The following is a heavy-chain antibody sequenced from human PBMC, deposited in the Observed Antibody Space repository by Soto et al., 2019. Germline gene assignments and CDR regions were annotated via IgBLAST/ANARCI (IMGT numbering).Heavy chain of an antibody. J-gene: IGHJ4*02. CDR2: ISAYNGNT. V-gene: IGHV1-18*01. CDR1: GYTFTSYG. Sequence: ASVKVSCKASGYTFTSYGMRWVRQAPGQGLEWMGWISAYNGNTNYAQKLQGRVTMTTETSTSTAYMELRSLRSDDTAVYYCARTNSSGWYFSDYWGQGTLVTVSS. D-gene: IGHD6-19*01. CDR3: ARTNSSGWYFSDY.